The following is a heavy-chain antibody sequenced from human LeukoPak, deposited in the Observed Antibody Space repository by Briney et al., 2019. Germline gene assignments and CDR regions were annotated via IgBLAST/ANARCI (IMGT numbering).Heavy chain of an antibody. J-gene: IGHJ4*02. CDR2: VSGSGDST. D-gene: IGHD3-10*01. V-gene: IGHV3-23*01. CDR1: GFTFSSYA. Sequence: GGSLRLSCAASGFTFSSYAMSWVRQAPGKGLEWVSAVSGSGDSTYYADSMKGRFTISRDNAKNSLYLQMNSLRVEDTAVYYCAKVAKYYYGSETYYFFEHWGQGTPVTASS. CDR3: AKVAKYYYGSETYYFFEH.